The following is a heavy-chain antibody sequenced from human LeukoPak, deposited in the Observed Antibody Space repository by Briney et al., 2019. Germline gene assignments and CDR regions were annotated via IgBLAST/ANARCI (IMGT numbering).Heavy chain of an antibody. Sequence: GESLKISCEGSGGSFTKFWIGWVRQMPGKGLELMGIIYPADSDTRYSPSFQGQVTISADKSISTAYLQWSSLKTSDTAMYYCARAPGSLDDAFDIWGQGTMVTVSS. CDR3: ARAPGSLDDAFDI. CDR1: GGSFTKFW. CDR2: IYPADSDT. V-gene: IGHV5-51*01. J-gene: IGHJ3*02. D-gene: IGHD1-14*01.